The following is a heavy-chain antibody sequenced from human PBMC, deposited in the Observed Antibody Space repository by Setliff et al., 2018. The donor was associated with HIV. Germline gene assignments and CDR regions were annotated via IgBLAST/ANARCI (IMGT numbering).Heavy chain of an antibody. Sequence: GGSLSLSCEGSGFTFSDWTMHWVRQASGKGLEWVGRIRSRAKGYATEYGESVRGRFTISRDDSKNTVFLQMNGLKIEDTALYYCTRSYYGLDYYWGQGTLVTVSS. V-gene: IGHV3-73*01. CDR1: GFTFSDWT. D-gene: IGHD3-3*01. J-gene: IGHJ4*02. CDR2: IRSRAKGYAT. CDR3: TRSYYGLDYY.